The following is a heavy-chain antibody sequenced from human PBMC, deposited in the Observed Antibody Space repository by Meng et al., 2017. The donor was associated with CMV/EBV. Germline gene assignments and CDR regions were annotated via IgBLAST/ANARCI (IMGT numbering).Heavy chain of an antibody. CDR3: TTGVGRFLECLLFPDGMDV. CDR2: IKTKTEGGTT. J-gene: IGHJ6*02. D-gene: IGHD3-3*01. Sequence: GESLKISCADSGFTFTNAWLSWVRQAPGMGPEWVGRIKTKTEGGTTDHAAPVKGRFTISRDDSKNTLYLQMNSLKTEDTAVYYCTTGVGRFLECLLFPDGMDVWGQGTTVTVSS. V-gene: IGHV3-15*01. CDR1: GFTFTNAW.